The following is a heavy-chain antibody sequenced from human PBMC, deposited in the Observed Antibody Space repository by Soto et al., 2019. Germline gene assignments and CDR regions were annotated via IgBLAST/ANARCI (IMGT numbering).Heavy chain of an antibody. Sequence: EVQLVESGGGLVQPGGSLRLSCTASGFTFSTYWMTWVRQAPGKGLEWVTNIKGDGSVKYCVASVKGRFTISRDNAKNSLYLQMNSLRAEDTAVYYCVSGMDVWGHGTTVTVSS. V-gene: IGHV3-7*02. CDR2: IKGDGSVK. CDR3: VSGMDV. J-gene: IGHJ6*02. CDR1: GFTFSTYW.